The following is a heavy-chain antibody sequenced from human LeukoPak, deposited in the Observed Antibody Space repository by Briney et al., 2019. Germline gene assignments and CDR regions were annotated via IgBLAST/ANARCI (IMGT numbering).Heavy chain of an antibody. Sequence: PETLSLTCTVSGGSISSSSYYWGWIRQPPGKGLEWIGSIYYSGSTYYNPSLKSRVTISVDTSKNQFSLKLSSVTAADTAVYYCARLSGYYYVGPDYWGQGTLVTVSS. CDR1: GGSISSSSYY. D-gene: IGHD3-22*01. J-gene: IGHJ4*02. CDR2: IYYSGST. V-gene: IGHV4-39*01. CDR3: ARLSGYYYVGPDY.